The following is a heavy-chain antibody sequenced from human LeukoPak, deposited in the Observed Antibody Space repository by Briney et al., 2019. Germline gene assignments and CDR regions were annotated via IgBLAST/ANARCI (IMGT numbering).Heavy chain of an antibody. D-gene: IGHD6-19*01. CDR3: ARVKSSGWSDV. CDR1: GGSFSGYY. J-gene: IGHJ6*04. V-gene: IGHV4-34*01. CDR2: INHSGST. Sequence: SETLSLTCAVYGGSFSGYYWSWIRQPPGKGLEWIGEINHSGSTNYNPSLKSRVTMSVDTSKNQFSLKLSSVTAADTAVYYCARVKSSGWSDVWGKGTTVTISS.